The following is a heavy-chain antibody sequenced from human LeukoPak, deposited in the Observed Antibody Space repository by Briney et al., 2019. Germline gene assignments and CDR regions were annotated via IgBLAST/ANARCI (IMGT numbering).Heavy chain of an antibody. V-gene: IGHV4-61*02. CDR3: ARDRPYYYDSSGYAVDAFDI. Sequence: SQTLSLTCTVSGGSISSGSYYWSWIRQPAGKGLEWIGRIYTSGSTNYNPSLKSRVTISVDTSKNQFSLKLSSVTAADTAVYYCARDRPYYYDSSGYAVDAFDIWGQGTMVTVSS. D-gene: IGHD3-22*01. J-gene: IGHJ3*02. CDR1: GGSISSGSYY. CDR2: IYTSGST.